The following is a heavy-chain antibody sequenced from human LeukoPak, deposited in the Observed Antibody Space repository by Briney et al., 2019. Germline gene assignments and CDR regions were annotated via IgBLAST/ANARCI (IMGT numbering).Heavy chain of an antibody. CDR3: AKYGSGSYYNAPFAY. J-gene: IGHJ4*02. Sequence: GGSLRLSCAASGFTFRGYGMSWVRQAPGKGLEWVSGISNSGVSTYYADSVKGRFTISRDNSNNTLYLQLNSLRAEDTAVYYCAKYGSGSYYNAPFAYWGQGTVVTVSS. CDR1: GFTFRGYG. D-gene: IGHD3-10*01. V-gene: IGHV3-23*01. CDR2: ISNSGVST.